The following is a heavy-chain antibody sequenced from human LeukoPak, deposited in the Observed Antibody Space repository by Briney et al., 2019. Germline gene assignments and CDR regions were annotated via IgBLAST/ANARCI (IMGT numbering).Heavy chain of an antibody. CDR2: LNPSGGSS. D-gene: IGHD5-24*01. V-gene: IGHV1-46*01. Sequence: ASVKVSCKASGYTFTTHDINWVRQAPGQGLEWMAILNPSGGSSNYAQKFQGRATLTRATSTGTVYMELSSLRSEDTAVYYCASVYKHGMDVWGQGTTVIVTS. CDR1: GYTFTTHD. J-gene: IGHJ6*02. CDR3: ASVYKHGMDV.